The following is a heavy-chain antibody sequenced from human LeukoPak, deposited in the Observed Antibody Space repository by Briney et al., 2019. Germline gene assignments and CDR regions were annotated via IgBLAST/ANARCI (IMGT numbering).Heavy chain of an antibody. CDR1: GFTFSSYG. V-gene: IGHV3-30*18. CDR3: AKAGIGADGAGFLCEY. CDR2: ISYDGSNK. Sequence: GRSLRLSCAASGFTFSSYGMHWVRQAPGKGLEWVAVISYDGSNKYYADSVKGRFTISRDNSKNTLYLQMNSLRAEDTAVYYCAKAGIGADGAGFLCEYWGQGTLVTVSS. J-gene: IGHJ4*02. D-gene: IGHD1-1*01.